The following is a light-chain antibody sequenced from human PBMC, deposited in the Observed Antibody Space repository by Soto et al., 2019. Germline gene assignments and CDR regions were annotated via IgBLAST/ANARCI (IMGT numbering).Light chain of an antibody. CDR2: EVS. Sequence: QSVLTQPASVSGSPGQSITISCTGTSSDVGSYNLVSWYQQHPGKAPKLMIYEVSKRPSGVSNRFSGSKSGNTASLTISGLQAEDEADYYCQSYDSSLSGSRVFGTGTKVTVL. CDR3: QSYDSSLSGSRV. V-gene: IGLV2-23*02. CDR1: SSDVGSYNL. J-gene: IGLJ1*01.